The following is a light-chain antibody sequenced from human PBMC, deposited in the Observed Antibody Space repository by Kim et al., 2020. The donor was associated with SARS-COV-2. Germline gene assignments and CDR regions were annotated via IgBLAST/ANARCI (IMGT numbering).Light chain of an antibody. Sequence: PDETPSLTSLASQRVSYRRLAWNQPKPGQPPRHLIYDASTRATGITDRFSGSGSGTDFTLTISRLEPEDFAVYYCQQYGASSLTFGGGTKVDIK. CDR1: QRVSYRR. CDR3: QQYGASSLT. V-gene: IGKV3-20*01. J-gene: IGKJ4*01. CDR2: DAS.